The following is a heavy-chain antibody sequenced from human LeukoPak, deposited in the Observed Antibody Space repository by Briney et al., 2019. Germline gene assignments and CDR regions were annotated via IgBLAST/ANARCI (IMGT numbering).Heavy chain of an antibody. CDR2: IIPIFGTA. D-gene: IGHD6-6*01. V-gene: IGHV1-69*06. CDR3: ARGLQQLAPDY. CDR1: GGTFSSYA. Sequence: ASVKVSCKASGGTFSSYAISWVRQAPGQGLEWMGGIIPIFGTANYAQKFQGRVTITADKSTSTAYMELSSLRSEDTAVYYCARGLQQLAPDYWGQGTLVTVSS. J-gene: IGHJ4*02.